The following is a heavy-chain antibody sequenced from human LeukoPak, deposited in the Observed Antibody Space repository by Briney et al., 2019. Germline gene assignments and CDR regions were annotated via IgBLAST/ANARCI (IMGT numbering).Heavy chain of an antibody. CDR3: AKEYSSSIGRAFDI. Sequence: GGSLRPSCAASGFTFSSYWMHWVRQTPGKGLVWVSRINTDGSSTNYADSVKGRFTISRDNAKNTLYLQMNSLRAEDTAVYYCAKEYSSSIGRAFDIWGQGTMVTVSS. V-gene: IGHV3-74*01. CDR1: GFTFSSYW. CDR2: INTDGSST. D-gene: IGHD6-6*01. J-gene: IGHJ3*02.